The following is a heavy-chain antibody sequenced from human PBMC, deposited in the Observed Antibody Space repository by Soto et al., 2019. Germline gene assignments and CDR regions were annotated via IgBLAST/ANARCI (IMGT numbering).Heavy chain of an antibody. CDR3: ARHSYYDFWSGKINWFDP. D-gene: IGHD3-3*01. Sequence: PSETLSLTCTVSGGSISSSSYYWGWIRQPPGKGLEWIGSIYYSGSTYYNPSLKSRVTISVDTSKNHFSLKLSSVTAADTAVYYCARHSYYDFWSGKINWFDPWGQGTLVTVSS. J-gene: IGHJ5*02. CDR2: IYYSGST. V-gene: IGHV4-39*01. CDR1: GGSISSSSYY.